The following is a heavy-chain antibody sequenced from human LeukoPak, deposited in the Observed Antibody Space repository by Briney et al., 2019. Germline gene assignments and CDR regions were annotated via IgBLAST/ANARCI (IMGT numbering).Heavy chain of an antibody. CDR1: GFMFSRYG. D-gene: IGHD3-10*01. J-gene: IGHJ6*03. CDR3: AAGDYSSDYYMDV. Sequence: PGGSLRLSCAASGFMFSRYGVHWVRQAPGKGLEWVALISYDGNNKYYADSMKGRFTISRDNSNNTLYLRMNSLRVEDMAVYYCAAGDYSSDYYMDVWGKGTTVTVSS. V-gene: IGHV3-30*02. CDR2: ISYDGNNK.